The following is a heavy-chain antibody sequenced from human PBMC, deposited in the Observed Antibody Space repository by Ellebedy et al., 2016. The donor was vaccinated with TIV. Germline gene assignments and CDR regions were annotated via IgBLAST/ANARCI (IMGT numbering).Heavy chain of an antibody. CDR1: GYSFTGYY. CDR3: ARDGPTYCSSTACLPFDS. CDR2: INPHHGGT. J-gene: IGHJ4*02. Sequence: AASVKVSCKASGYSFTGYYIHWVRQAPGQGLEYLGWINPHHGGTTYAQSFQGRVTMTMDTSITTAYMELSRLTYDDTAVYYCARDGPTYCSSTACLPFDSWGQGTLVTVSS. D-gene: IGHD2-15*01. V-gene: IGHV1-2*02.